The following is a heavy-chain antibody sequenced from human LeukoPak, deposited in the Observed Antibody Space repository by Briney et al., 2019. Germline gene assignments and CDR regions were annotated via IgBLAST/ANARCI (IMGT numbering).Heavy chain of an antibody. Sequence: SETLSLTCTVSGVSISSYYWSWIRQPPGKGLEWIGYIYYSGSTNYNPSLKSRVTISVDTSKNQFSLKLSSVTAADTAVYYCARDRPYGSGSYEILPWGQGTLVTVSS. CDR3: ARDRPYGSGSYEILP. CDR1: GVSISSYY. D-gene: IGHD3-10*01. V-gene: IGHV4-59*01. J-gene: IGHJ5*02. CDR2: IYYSGST.